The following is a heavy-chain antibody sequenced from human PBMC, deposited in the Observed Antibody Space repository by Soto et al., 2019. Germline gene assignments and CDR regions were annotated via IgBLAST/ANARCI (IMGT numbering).Heavy chain of an antibody. J-gene: IGHJ4*02. Sequence: SVKVSCKASGFTFTSFAVQWVRQARGQRLEWIGWIVVGSGNTNYAQKFQERVTITRDMSTSTAYMELSGLRSEDTAVYYCAADDYGDFSSPLFDYWGQ. V-gene: IGHV1-58*01. D-gene: IGHD4-17*01. CDR1: GFTFTSFA. CDR2: IVVGSGNT. CDR3: AADDYGDFSSPLFDY.